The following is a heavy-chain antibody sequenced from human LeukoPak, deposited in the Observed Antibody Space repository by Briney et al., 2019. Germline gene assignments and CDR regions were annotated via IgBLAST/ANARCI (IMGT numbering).Heavy chain of an antibody. V-gene: IGHV2-70*11. J-gene: IGHJ4*02. CDR2: IDWDDDK. D-gene: IGHD3-9*01. CDR3: ARTPYYDILTGYSTTDYFDY. CDR1: GFSLSTSGMC. Sequence: SGPTLVNPTQTLTLTCTFSGFSLSTSGMCVSWIRQPPGKALEWLARIDWDDDKYYSTSLKTRLTISKDTSKNQVVLTMTNMDPVDTATYYCARTPYYDILTGYSTTDYFDYWGQGTLVTVSS.